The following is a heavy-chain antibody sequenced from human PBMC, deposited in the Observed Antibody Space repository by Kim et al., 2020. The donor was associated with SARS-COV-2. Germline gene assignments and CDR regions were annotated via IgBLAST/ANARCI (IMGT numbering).Heavy chain of an antibody. CDR3: ARVRDYGAAFDI. D-gene: IGHD3-16*01. CDR1: GYTFTSYA. V-gene: IGHV1-3*01. Sequence: ASVKVSCKASGYTFTSYAMHWVRQAPGQRLEWMGWINAGNGNTKYSQKFQGRVTITRDTSASTAYMELSSLRSEDTAVYYCARVRDYGAAFDIWGQGTMVTVSS. CDR2: INAGNGNT. J-gene: IGHJ3*02.